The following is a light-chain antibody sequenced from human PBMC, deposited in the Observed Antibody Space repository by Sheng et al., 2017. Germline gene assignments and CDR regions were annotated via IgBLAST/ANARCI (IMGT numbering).Light chain of an antibody. CDR3: QQANSFPYT. CDR2: AAS. J-gene: IGKJ2*01. V-gene: IGKV1-8*01. Sequence: AIRMTQSPSSLSASTGDRVTITCRASQGISSYLAWYQQKPGKAPKLLIYAASSLQSGVPSRFSGSGSGTDFTLTISSLQPEDFATYYCQQANSFPYTFGQGDQAGDQT. CDR1: QGISSY.